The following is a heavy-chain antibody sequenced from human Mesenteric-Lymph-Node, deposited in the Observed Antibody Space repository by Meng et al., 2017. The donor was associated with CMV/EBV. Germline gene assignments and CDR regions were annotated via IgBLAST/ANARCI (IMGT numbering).Heavy chain of an antibody. J-gene: IGHJ4*02. CDR3: AGVGAYWREDY. Sequence: SETLSLTCTVSGGPISSYYWSWIRQPPGKGLEGIGYMYYDGNSNYNPSLRSRVTISLDTSKNQFSLKLNSVTAADTAVYYCAGVGAYWREDYWGQGTLVTVSS. CDR1: GGPISSYY. D-gene: IGHD1-1*01. CDR2: MYYDGNS. V-gene: IGHV4-59*01.